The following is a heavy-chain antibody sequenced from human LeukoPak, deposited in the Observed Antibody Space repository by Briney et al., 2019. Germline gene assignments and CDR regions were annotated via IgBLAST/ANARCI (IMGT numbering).Heavy chain of an antibody. CDR2: ISSNGETT. CDR3: VREGRPLSLSFLLTN. J-gene: IGHJ4*02. CDR1: GITLSSFA. V-gene: IGHV3-64D*09. D-gene: IGHD3-9*01. Sequence: GGSLRLSCSASGITLSSFAIHWVRQAPGRGLEYVSVISSNGETTYYADSVKGRFTISRDNSKNTLYLQMTSLKNEDTAVYYCVREGRPLSLSFLLTNWGQGTLVTVSS.